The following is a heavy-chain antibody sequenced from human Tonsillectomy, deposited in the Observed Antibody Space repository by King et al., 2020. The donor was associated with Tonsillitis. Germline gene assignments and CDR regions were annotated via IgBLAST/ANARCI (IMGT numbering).Heavy chain of an antibody. J-gene: IGHJ2*01. CDR1: GGSISSGSYY. CDR3: ARTWAAMVPPHFDL. CDR2: IYISGST. Sequence: QLQESGPGLVKPSQTLSLTCNVSGGSISSGSYYWSWIRQPAGKGLEWIGHIYISGSTNYNPSLKSRVSMSVGTSKNQISLQLRSVTAADTAVYYCARTWAAMVPPHFDLWGRGTLVTVSS. V-gene: IGHV4-61*02. D-gene: IGHD5-18*01.